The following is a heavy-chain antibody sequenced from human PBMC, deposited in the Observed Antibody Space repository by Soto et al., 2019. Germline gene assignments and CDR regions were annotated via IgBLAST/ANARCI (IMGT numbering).Heavy chain of an antibody. CDR1: GYTFTRNG. V-gene: IGHV1-18*01. CDR2: ISPNSGNI. J-gene: IGHJ6*02. CDR3: VKDRDSNSWPSRDV. Sequence: QVHLVQSGAEVKKPGASVNVSCKTSGYTFTRNGISWVRQATGQGLEWMGWISPNSGNIKYAQKLQGRVIMTTDTSTSTAYMELRSLRFDDTAVYYCVKDRDSNSWPSRDVWGPGTTVTVSS. D-gene: IGHD3-22*01.